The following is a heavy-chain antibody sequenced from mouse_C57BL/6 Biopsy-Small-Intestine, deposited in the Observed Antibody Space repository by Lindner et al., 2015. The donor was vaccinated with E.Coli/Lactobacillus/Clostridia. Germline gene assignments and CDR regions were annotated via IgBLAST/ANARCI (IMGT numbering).Heavy chain of an antibody. J-gene: IGHJ1*01. CDR3: ARPSSYSNYDWFLDV. V-gene: IGHV1-82*01. CDR1: GYTFNNSW. CDR2: IYPGDGDT. D-gene: IGHD2-5*01. Sequence: VQLQESGPELVKPGASVKISCKASGYTFNNSWMNWVKQRPGKGLEWIGWIYPGDGDTDYTGKFKGKATLTADKSSSTAYMQLSSLTSEDSAVYFCARPSSYSNYDWFLDVWGAGTTVTVPS.